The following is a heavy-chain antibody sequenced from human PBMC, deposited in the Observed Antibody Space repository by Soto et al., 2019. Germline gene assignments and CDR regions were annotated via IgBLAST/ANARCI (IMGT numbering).Heavy chain of an antibody. CDR2: IYHSGST. D-gene: IGHD1-26*01. CDR1: GGSISSSNW. V-gene: IGHV4-4*02. Sequence: QVQLQESGPGLVKPSGTLSLTCAVSGGSISSSNWWSWVRQPPGKGLEWIGEIYHSGSTNYNPSLKGRVTLSVDKSKNQFSLKLSSVTAADTAVYYWARVSGSYYYGMDVWGQGITVTVSS. J-gene: IGHJ6*02. CDR3: ARVSGSYYYGMDV.